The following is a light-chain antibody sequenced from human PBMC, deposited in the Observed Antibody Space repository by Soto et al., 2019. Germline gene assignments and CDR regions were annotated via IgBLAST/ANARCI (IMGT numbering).Light chain of an antibody. J-gene: IGKJ4*01. V-gene: IGKV3-20*01. CDR1: QTVSDNY. CDR2: GAS. Sequence: EIVLTQSPGALSLSPGERATLSCRASQTVSDNYLAWDQQKPGQAPRLLIYGASTRATGIPDRFSGSGSGTDFTLTISRLEPEDFAVYYCHQYGGSPRVSFGGGTKVEIK. CDR3: HQYGGSPRVS.